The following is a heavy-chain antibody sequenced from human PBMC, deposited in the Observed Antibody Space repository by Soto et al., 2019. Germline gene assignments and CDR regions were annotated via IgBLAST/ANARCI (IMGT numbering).Heavy chain of an antibody. CDR1: GFTFSSYA. CDR2: ISYDGSNK. D-gene: IGHD3-10*01. Sequence: GGSLRLSCAASGFTFSSYAMHWVRQAPGKGLEWVAVISYDGSNKYYADSVKGRFTISRDNSKNTLYLQMNSLRAEDTAVYYCARDREVSGLWYYYYGMDVWGQRTRSPSP. CDR3: ARDREVSGLWYYYYGMDV. J-gene: IGHJ6*02. V-gene: IGHV3-30-3*01.